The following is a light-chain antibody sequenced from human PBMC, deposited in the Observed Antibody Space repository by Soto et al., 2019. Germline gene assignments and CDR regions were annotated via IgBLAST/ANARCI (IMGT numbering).Light chain of an antibody. CDR2: DTS. V-gene: IGKV3-15*01. Sequence: IVMTQAPATLSVSPGERATLSCRASQSVSSNLAWYQQKPGQAPRLLIYDTSTRATGIPARFSGSGSGTEFTLTISSLQSEDFAVYYCQQYNDRPPITFGQGTRLEI. CDR3: QQYNDRPPIT. J-gene: IGKJ5*01. CDR1: QSVSSN.